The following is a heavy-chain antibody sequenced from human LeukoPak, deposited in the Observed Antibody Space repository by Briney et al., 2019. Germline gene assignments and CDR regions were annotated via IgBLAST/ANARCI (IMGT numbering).Heavy chain of an antibody. V-gene: IGHV4-4*02. Sequence: SETLSLTCTVSGGSISSNNWWSWVRQPPGKGLEWIGEVYHSGSTSYNPSLLSRVTISVDKSKNQFSLEMRSVTAADTAVYYCARDVTRQVMDVWGQGTTVTVSS. J-gene: IGHJ6*02. CDR1: GGSISSNNW. D-gene: IGHD2-15*01. CDR2: VYHSGST. CDR3: ARDVTRQVMDV.